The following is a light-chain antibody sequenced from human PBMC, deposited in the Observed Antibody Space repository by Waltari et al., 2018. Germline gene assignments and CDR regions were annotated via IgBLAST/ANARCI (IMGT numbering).Light chain of an antibody. J-gene: IGKJ1*01. Sequence: EIVLTQSPGTLSLSPGERATPACRASQSVGTYLAWYQQKPGRSPRLLIYGASNRATGIPERFSGSGSWTDFSLTISRLEPEDFAVYYCQKYVNLPATFGQGTKVEIK. CDR2: GAS. V-gene: IGKV3-20*01. CDR3: QKYVNLPAT. CDR1: QSVGTY.